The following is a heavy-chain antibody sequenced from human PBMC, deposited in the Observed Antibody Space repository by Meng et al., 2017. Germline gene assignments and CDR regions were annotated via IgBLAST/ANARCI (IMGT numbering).Heavy chain of an antibody. Sequence: GGSLRLSCAVSGFTFTNGWVHWVRQAPGKGLEWVGRIWSKTDGATADYAAPAQGRFTISTDDSENTLYLQMSSLKIEDTAVYYCLKYNSGWAWGQGTLVNGAS. CDR3: LKYNSGWA. V-gene: IGHV3-15*01. CDR2: IWSKTDGATA. D-gene: IGHD6-19*01. J-gene: IGHJ5*02. CDR1: GFTFTNGW.